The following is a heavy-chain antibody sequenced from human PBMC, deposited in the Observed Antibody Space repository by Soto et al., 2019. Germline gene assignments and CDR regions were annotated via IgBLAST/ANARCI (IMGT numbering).Heavy chain of an antibody. CDR3: ARDLRGSGYYLNYYYYYGMDV. D-gene: IGHD3-3*01. Sequence: ASVNVSCKASGYTFTSYAMHWVRQAPGQRLEWMAWINAGNGNTKYSQKFQGRVTITRDTSASTAYMELSSLRSEDTAVYYCARDLRGSGYYLNYYYYYGMDVWGQGTTVTVSS. J-gene: IGHJ6*02. V-gene: IGHV1-3*01. CDR2: INAGNGNT. CDR1: GYTFTSYA.